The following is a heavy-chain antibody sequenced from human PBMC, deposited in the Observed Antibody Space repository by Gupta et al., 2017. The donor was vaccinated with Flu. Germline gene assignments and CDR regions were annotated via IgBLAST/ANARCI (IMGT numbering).Heavy chain of an antibody. D-gene: IGHD2/OR15-2a*01. CDR3: AVCNNNNVRQGFDP. J-gene: IGHJ5*02. Sequence: EVQVLVSGGGVVQPGGWLRLSCSASGITLSSYAEIWVRQIPRQGVEGVSALSRSGVITFYADSVRGRFTISRDNSKNTLWLQTNSLRVEDTAVYYCAVCNNNNVRQGFDPWGQGTLVTVSS. V-gene: IGHV3-23*01. CDR2: LSRSGVIT. CDR1: GITLSSYA.